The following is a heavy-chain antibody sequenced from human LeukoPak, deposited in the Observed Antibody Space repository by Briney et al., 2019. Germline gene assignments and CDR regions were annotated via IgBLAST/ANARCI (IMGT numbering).Heavy chain of an antibody. CDR1: GGSISSYY. CDR2: IYYSGCT. Sequence: SETLSLTCTVSGGSISSYYWSWIRQPPGKGLEWIGYIYYSGCTNYNPSLKGRVTISVDTSKNQFSLKLSSVTAADTAVYYCAGVSGSYRHNYFDYWGQGTLVTVSS. CDR3: AGVSGSYRHNYFDY. D-gene: IGHD1-26*01. V-gene: IGHV4-59*01. J-gene: IGHJ4*02.